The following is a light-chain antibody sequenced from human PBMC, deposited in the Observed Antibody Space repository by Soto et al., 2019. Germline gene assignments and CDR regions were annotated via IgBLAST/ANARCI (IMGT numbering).Light chain of an antibody. CDR3: QVWDSSSDHPEYV. CDR1: NIGSKS. CDR2: YDS. V-gene: IGLV3-21*04. J-gene: IGLJ1*01. Sequence: SYELTQPPSVSVAPGKTARITCGGNNIGSKSVHWYQQKPGQAPVLVIYYDSDRPSGIPERFSGSNSGNTATLTISRVEAGDEADYYCQVWDSSSDHPEYVFGTGTKVTVL.